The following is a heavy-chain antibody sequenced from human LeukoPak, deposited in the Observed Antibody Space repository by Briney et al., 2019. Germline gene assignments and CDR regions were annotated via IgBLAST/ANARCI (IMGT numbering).Heavy chain of an antibody. CDR2: IYPGDSDT. Sequence: GESLKITCKGSGYSFISYWIVWVRQMPGKGLEWMGIIYPGDSDTRYSPSFQGQVTISADKSISTAYLQWSSLKASDTAMYYCARHARYCSNGVCYVDYWGQGTLVTVSS. CDR3: ARHARYCSNGVCYVDY. D-gene: IGHD2-8*01. V-gene: IGHV5-51*01. CDR1: GYSFISYW. J-gene: IGHJ4*02.